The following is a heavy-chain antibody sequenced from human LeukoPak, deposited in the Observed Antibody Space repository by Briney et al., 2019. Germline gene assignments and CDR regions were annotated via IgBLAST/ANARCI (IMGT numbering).Heavy chain of an antibody. CDR2: IDWDDDK. Sequence: SGPTLVNPTQTLTLTCTFSGFSLSTRGMCVRWIRQPPGKALEWLARIDWDDDKYYSTSLKTRLTISKDTSKNQVVLTMTNMDPVDTATYYCARIVAVLTGYPPSNYYYYYYMDVWGKGTTVTISS. V-gene: IGHV2-70*11. D-gene: IGHD3-9*01. CDR3: ARIVAVLTGYPPSNYYYYYYMDV. J-gene: IGHJ6*03. CDR1: GFSLSTRGMC.